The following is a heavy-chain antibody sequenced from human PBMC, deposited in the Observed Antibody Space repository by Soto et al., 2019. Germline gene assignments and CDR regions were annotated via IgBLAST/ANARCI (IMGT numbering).Heavy chain of an antibody. V-gene: IGHV5-10-1*03. CDR1: GYSFTSSW. CDR3: ARRGSSSSFFYDS. Sequence: DVQLVQSGAEVKKPGESLRISCRGSGYSFTSSWISWVRQMPGEGLEWMGRIDPSDSYLNYSPSFQGRVTISADKSISTAYLQWSSLKASDTAMYYCARRGSSSSFFYDSWGQGTLVTVSS. J-gene: IGHJ4*02. D-gene: IGHD6-6*01. CDR2: IDPSDSYL.